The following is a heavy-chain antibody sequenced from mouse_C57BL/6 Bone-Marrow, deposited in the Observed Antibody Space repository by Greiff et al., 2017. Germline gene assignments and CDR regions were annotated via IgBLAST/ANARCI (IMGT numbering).Heavy chain of an antibody. Sequence: VQLQQSGPELVKPGASVKISCKASGYAFSSSWMNWVKQRPGKGLEWIGRIYPGDGDTNYNGKFKGKATLTADKSSSTAYTQLSSLTSEDSAVYFCARKYYGPWYFDVWGTGTTVTVSS. V-gene: IGHV1-82*01. J-gene: IGHJ1*03. CDR2: IYPGDGDT. CDR3: ARKYYGPWYFDV. D-gene: IGHD1-1*01. CDR1: GYAFSSSW.